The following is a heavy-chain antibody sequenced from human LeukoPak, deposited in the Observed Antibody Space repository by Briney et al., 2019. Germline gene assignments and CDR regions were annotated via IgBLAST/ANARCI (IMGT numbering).Heavy chain of an antibody. D-gene: IGHD4-17*01. V-gene: IGHV4-30-4*08. CDR1: GVSISSGGYY. CDR2: IYYSGST. J-gene: IGHJ5*02. CDR3: AREALRPSRWFDP. Sequence: SETLSLTCTVSGVSISSGGYYWSWIRQHPGKGLEWIGYIYYSGSTYYNPSLKSRVTISVDTSNNQFSLKLSSVTAADTAVYYCAREALRPSRWFDPWGQGTLVTVSS.